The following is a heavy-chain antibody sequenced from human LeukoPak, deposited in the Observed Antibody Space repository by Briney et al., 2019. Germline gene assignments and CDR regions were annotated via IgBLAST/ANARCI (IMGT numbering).Heavy chain of an antibody. J-gene: IGHJ4*02. V-gene: IGHV3-23*01. Sequence: PGGSLRLPCAASGFTFSNFAMSWVRQAPGKGLEWVSGISASGPSTYYADSVKGRFTISRDNSKNTVYLQMNSLRAEDTAVYYCAKHLAVAGTLAAYWGQGTLVTVSS. CDR1: GFTFSNFA. D-gene: IGHD6-19*01. CDR2: ISASGPST. CDR3: AKHLAVAGTLAAY.